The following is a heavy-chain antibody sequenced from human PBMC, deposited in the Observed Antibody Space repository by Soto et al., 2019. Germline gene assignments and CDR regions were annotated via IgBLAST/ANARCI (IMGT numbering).Heavy chain of an antibody. D-gene: IGHD3-3*01. CDR3: AREFSLQSPTHYDFWSGTYYFDY. CDR1: GGSISSGDYY. J-gene: IGHJ4*02. CDR2: IYYSGST. V-gene: IGHV4-30-4*01. Sequence: PSETLSLTCTVSGGSISSGDYYWSWIRQPPGKGLEWIGYIYYSGSTYYNPSLKSRVTISVDTSKNQFSLKLSSVTAADTAVYYCAREFSLQSPTHYDFWSGTYYFDYWGQGTQVTVSS.